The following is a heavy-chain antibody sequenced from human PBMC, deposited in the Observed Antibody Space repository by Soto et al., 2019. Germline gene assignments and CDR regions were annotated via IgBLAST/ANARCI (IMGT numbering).Heavy chain of an antibody. V-gene: IGHV1-69*13. J-gene: IGHJ6*02. CDR1: EDAFSNYA. CDR3: ASATDSSSSRYYYYYYGMDV. D-gene: IGHD6-6*01. CDR2: IIPIFGTA. Sequence: SVKGSYNRSEDAFSNYAIRWVRQAPGQGLEWMGGIIPIFGTANYAQKFQGRVTITADESTSTAYMELSSLRSEDTAVYYCASATDSSSSRYYYYYYGMDVWGQGTTVTVSS.